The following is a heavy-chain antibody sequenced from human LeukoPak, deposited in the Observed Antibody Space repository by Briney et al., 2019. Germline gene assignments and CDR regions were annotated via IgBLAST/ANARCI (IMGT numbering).Heavy chain of an antibody. CDR2: INEDGSVK. J-gene: IGHJ4*02. CDR1: GFTLGSYW. Sequence: PGGSLRLSCAASGFTLGSYWMSWVRQAPGKGLEWVANINEDGSVKNYMDSLKGRFTISRDSTRNSMYLQMNSLRAEDTAVYYCARDEPGYGEFLLYWGQGTLVTVSS. CDR3: ARDEPGYGEFLLY. D-gene: IGHD3-10*01. V-gene: IGHV3-7*01.